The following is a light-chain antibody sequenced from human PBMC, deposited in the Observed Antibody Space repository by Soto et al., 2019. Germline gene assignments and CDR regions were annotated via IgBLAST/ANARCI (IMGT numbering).Light chain of an antibody. V-gene: IGKV3-20*01. Sequence: ETAMTQSPASLSVSLGESASLPCWASQSVSSSYVAWYQQKPGQAPMLLIYGASSRATGIPDRFSGSGSGTDFTLTISRLEPEDFAVYYCQQYGSSGTFGQGTKVDIK. CDR1: QSVSSSY. CDR2: GAS. CDR3: QQYGSSGT. J-gene: IGKJ1*01.